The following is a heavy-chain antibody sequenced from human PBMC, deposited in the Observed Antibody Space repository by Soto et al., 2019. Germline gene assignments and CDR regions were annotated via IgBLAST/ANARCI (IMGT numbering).Heavy chain of an antibody. CDR2: ISGSGVST. CDR3: AKFYCISTMCQAPAAKSTGGFEI. D-gene: IGHD2-2*01. Sequence: EPQLLEPGGGLGHPGGSLRLSCAASGFTFSSYGMSWVRQAPGKGLEWVAAISGSGVSTYYADSVRGRSTISRDNSKKTVDLQMNSLRGEDTAVYYCAKFYCISTMCQAPAAKSTGGFEIWGQGTLVTVSS. CDR1: GFTFSSYG. V-gene: IGHV3-23*01. J-gene: IGHJ3*02.